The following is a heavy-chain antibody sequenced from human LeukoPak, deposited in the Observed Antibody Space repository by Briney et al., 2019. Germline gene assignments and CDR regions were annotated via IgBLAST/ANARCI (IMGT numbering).Heavy chain of an antibody. J-gene: IGHJ4*02. CDR2: ISYSGST. D-gene: IGHD4-23*01. Sequence: SETLSLTCTVSGGSINSGAHYWSWVRQPPGKGLEWIGYISYSGSTYYNPSLKSRVTISVDTSKNQFSLKLSSVTAADTAVYYCAKYYGGNSNFDYWGQGTLVTVSS. V-gene: IGHV4-30-4*01. CDR1: GGSINSGAHY. CDR3: AKYYGGNSNFDY.